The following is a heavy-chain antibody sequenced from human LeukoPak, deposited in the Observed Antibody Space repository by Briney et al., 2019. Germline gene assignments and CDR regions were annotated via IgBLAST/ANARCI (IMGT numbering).Heavy chain of an antibody. Sequence: GGSVTLSCAASGFTFSRSWMHWVRQGPGKGLMWVSRINIDEPTTDYADPVKGRFTISRDNAKNTLYLQMNSLTVEDTAVYYCVKSMGVNDNWGQATMVTV. CDR3: VKSMGVNDN. D-gene: IGHD1-26*01. J-gene: IGHJ4*02. CDR2: INIDEPTT. V-gene: IGHV3-74*01. CDR1: GFTFSRSW.